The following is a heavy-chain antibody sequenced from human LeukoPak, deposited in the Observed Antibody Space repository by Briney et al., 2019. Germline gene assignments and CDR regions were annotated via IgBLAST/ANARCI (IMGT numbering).Heavy chain of an antibody. CDR3: ARDLIPYSGSPQRYYYYMDV. J-gene: IGHJ6*03. Sequence: ASVKVSCKASGYTFTSYGISWVRQAPGQGLEWMGWISAYNGNTNYAQKLQGRVTMTTDTSTSTAYMELSSLRSEDTAVYYCARDLIPYSGSPQRYYYYMDVWGKGTTDTVSS. D-gene: IGHD1-26*01. CDR1: GYTFTSYG. CDR2: ISAYNGNT. V-gene: IGHV1-18*01.